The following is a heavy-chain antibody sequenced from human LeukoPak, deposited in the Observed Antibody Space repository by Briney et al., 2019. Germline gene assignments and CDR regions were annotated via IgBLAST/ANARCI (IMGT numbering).Heavy chain of an antibody. V-gene: IGHV1-69*05. Sequence: ASGTVSCTASGGTFSSYAISWVRQAPGHGLEWMGGIIPIFGTANYAQKFQGRVTITTDESTSTAYMELSGLRSEDTAVYYCAREENREYYMDVWGKGTTVTVSS. CDR2: IIPIFGTA. J-gene: IGHJ6*03. CDR1: GGTFSSYA. CDR3: AREENREYYMDV. D-gene: IGHD3-10*01.